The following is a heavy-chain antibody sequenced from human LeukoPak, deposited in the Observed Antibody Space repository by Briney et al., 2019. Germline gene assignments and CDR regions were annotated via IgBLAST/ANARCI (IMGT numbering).Heavy chain of an antibody. CDR1: GFTFSSYG. CDR2: IWYDGSSK. D-gene: IGHD4-17*01. CDR3: ARATDYGAPFDY. Sequence: SGGSLRLSCAASGFTFSSYGMHWVRQAPGKGLEWVAVIWYDGSSKYYADSVKGRFTISRDNSKNTLYLQMNSLRGEDTAIYYCARATDYGAPFDYWGQGTLVTVSS. J-gene: IGHJ4*02. V-gene: IGHV3-33*08.